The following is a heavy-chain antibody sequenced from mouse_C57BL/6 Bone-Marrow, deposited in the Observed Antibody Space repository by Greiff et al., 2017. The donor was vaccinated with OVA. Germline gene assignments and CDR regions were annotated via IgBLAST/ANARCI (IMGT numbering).Heavy chain of an antibody. V-gene: IGHV1-50*01. Sequence: QVQLQQPGAELVKPGASVKLSCKASGYTFTSYWMQWVQQRPGPGLEWIGEIDPSASYTNYNQQFKGKATLTVDTSSSTAYMQLSSLTSEDSAVYYCARIDDDAYFDYWGQGTTLTVSS. CDR3: ARIDDDAYFDY. D-gene: IGHD2-4*01. CDR1: GYTFTSYW. CDR2: IDPSASYT. J-gene: IGHJ2*01.